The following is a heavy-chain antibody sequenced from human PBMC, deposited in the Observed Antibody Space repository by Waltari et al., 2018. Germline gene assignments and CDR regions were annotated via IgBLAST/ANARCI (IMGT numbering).Heavy chain of an antibody. Sequence: EVQLVVSGGGLVQPGGSLRLSCSASGFPFTRSWRHWVRQFPGKGLMWVSRINNDGSSTVYADSVKGRFTISRDDAKNTVSLQMNNLSAEDTALYYCARAGLLGAFDVWGQGTMVTVSS. D-gene: IGHD2-15*01. V-gene: IGHV3-74*03. CDR2: INNDGSST. CDR1: GFPFTRSW. CDR3: ARAGLLGAFDV. J-gene: IGHJ3*01.